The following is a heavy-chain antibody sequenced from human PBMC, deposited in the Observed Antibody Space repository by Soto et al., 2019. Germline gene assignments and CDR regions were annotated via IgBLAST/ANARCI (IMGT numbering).Heavy chain of an antibody. CDR1: GGTFSSYA. J-gene: IGHJ4*02. Sequence: QVQLVQSGAEVKKPGSSVKVSCKASGGTFSSYAISWVRQAPGQGLEWMGGISPIIGTANYAQKFQGRVTITADESTSTDYMELSSLRSEDTAVYYCARAGYCSSTSCYAFDYWGEGTLVTVSS. CDR2: ISPIIGTA. CDR3: ARAGYCSSTSCYAFDY. D-gene: IGHD2-2*03. V-gene: IGHV1-69*01.